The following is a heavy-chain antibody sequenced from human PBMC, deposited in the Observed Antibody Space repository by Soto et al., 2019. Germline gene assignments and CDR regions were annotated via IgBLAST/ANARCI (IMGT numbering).Heavy chain of an antibody. J-gene: IGHJ4*02. D-gene: IGHD6-19*01. V-gene: IGHV3-33*01. CDR2: IWYDGSNK. CDR3: VRDGWYSIQAPY. Sequence: QVQLVESGGGVVQPGRSLRLSCAASGFTFSSHGMHWVRQAPGKGLEWVAVIWYDGSNKYYADSVKGRFTISRDDSKNIVYLQMNSLRAEDTAVYYCVRDGWYSIQAPYWGQGTLVTVSS. CDR1: GFTFSSHG.